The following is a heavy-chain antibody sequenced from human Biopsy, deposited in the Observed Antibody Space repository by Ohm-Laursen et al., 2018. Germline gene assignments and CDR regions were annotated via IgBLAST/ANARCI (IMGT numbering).Heavy chain of an antibody. CDR1: GFTFTSYA. V-gene: IGHV3-30*18. CDR2: ISYDGSGE. Sequence: SLRLSCAASGFTFTSYAMHWVRQAPGKGLEWVAVISYDGSGEYYADSLQGRFIISRDNPKNTVYLQMNSLRGEDTAVYYCAKCMTGGSNYYFHHCGQGTLVTVSS. D-gene: IGHD2-8*01. CDR3: AKCMTGGSNYYFHH. J-gene: IGHJ4*02.